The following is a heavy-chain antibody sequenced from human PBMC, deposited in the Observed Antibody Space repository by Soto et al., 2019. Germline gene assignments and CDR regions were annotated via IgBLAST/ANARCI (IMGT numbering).Heavy chain of an antibody. V-gene: IGHV3-23*01. CDR2: ISGSGGST. J-gene: IGHJ5*02. CDR3: AKPALWKGAAQNCFDP. CDR1: GFTFSSYA. Sequence: EVQLLESGGGLVQPGGSLRLSCAASGFTFSSYAMSWVRQAPGKGLEWVSAISGSGGSTYYADSVKGRFTISGDNSKNTLYLQMNSLRAEDTAVYYCAKPALWKGAAQNCFDPWGQGTLVTVAS. D-gene: IGHD1-1*01.